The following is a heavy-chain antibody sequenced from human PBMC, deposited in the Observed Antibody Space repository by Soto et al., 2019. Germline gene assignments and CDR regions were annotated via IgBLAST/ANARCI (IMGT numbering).Heavy chain of an antibody. J-gene: IGHJ3*02. CDR3: ATEPTLTQRGGFDI. D-gene: IGHD4-17*01. CDR2: IIPIFGTA. Sequence: QVQLVQSGAEVKKPGSSVKVSCKASGGTFSSYAISWVRQAPGQGLEWMGGIIPIFGTANYAQKFQGRVTITADDSTSTAYMELSSLRSEDTAVYYCATEPTLTQRGGFDIWGQGTMVTVSS. CDR1: GGTFSSYA. V-gene: IGHV1-69*01.